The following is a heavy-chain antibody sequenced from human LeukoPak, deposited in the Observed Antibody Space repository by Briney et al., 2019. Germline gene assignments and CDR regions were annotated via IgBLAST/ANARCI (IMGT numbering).Heavy chain of an antibody. J-gene: IGHJ4*02. Sequence: ASVKVCCMASGYTFTGYYLHWVRQAPGQGLEWMGWINPNSGGTNAAQKFQGRLTMTRDTSISTAYMELRRLRSDDTAVYYCARSVVVIPAATLDRYYFDYWGQGTLVTVSS. CDR1: GYTFTGYY. CDR3: ARSVVVIPAATLDRYYFDY. V-gene: IGHV1-2*02. D-gene: IGHD2-2*01. CDR2: INPNSGGT.